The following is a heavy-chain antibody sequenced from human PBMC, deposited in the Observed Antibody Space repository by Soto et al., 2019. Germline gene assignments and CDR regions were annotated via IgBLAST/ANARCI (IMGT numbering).Heavy chain of an antibody. CDR2: IYHSGTS. Sequence: PSETLSLTCTVSGDSISSGANSWSWIRQPPGKGLEWIGYIYHSGTSYYNPSLKSRVTMSVDGSKNQFSLKLNSVTAADTAVYYCAGGKWLRFVRYFDYWGQGALVTVSS. J-gene: IGHJ4*02. CDR3: AGGKWLRFVRYFDY. V-gene: IGHV4-30-2*01. D-gene: IGHD5-12*01. CDR1: GDSISSGANS.